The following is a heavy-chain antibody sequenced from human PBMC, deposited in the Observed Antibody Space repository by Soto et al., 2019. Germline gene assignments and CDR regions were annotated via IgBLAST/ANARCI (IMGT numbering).Heavy chain of an antibody. D-gene: IGHD3-3*01. J-gene: IGHJ3*02. CDR1: GGTFGSYA. Sequence: QVQLVQSGAEVKQPGSSVKVSCKASGGTFGSYAFNWVRQAPGQGPEWMGGSIPIFGTANYAQKFQGRVTISADVSTSTAYMELYGLSSDDTAVYYCARGLSHTTFGVGIPPNDAFDKWGQGTTVTVSS. CDR3: ARGLSHTTFGVGIPPNDAFDK. V-gene: IGHV1-69*01. CDR2: SIPIFGTA.